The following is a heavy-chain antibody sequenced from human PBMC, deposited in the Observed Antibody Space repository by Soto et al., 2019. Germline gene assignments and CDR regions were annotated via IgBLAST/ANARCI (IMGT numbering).Heavy chain of an antibody. V-gene: IGHV1-8*01. J-gene: IGHJ4*02. CDR1: GYTFTSYD. D-gene: IGHD6-13*01. Sequence: QVQLVQSGAEVKKPGASVKVSCKASGYTFTSYDINWVRQATGQGLEWMGWMNPNSGNTGYAQKFQGRVTMTRNTSISTAYRELSSLRSEEPAVYYWARGRDPTYTAAAGPESDYGGQGTLVTVSS. CDR2: MNPNSGNT. CDR3: ARGRDPTYTAAAGPESDY.